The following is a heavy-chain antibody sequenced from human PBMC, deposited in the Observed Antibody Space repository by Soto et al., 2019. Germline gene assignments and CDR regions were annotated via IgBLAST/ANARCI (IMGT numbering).Heavy chain of an antibody. J-gene: IGHJ4*02. CDR2: INPNSGGT. D-gene: IGHD2-15*01. CDR3: ARGRQVLRSGHELGGY. CDR1: GYTFTGYY. V-gene: IGHV1-2*04. Sequence: GASVKVSCKASGYTFTGYYMHWVRQAPGQGLEWMGWINPNSGGTNYAQKFQGWVTMTRDTSISTAYMELSRLRSDDTAVYYCARGRQVLRSGHELGGYWGQGTLVTVSS.